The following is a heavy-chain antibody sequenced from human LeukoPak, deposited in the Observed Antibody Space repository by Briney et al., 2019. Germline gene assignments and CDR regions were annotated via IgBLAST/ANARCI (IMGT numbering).Heavy chain of an antibody. CDR1: GFTFSSYA. CDR2: ISGSGGST. D-gene: IGHD3-10*01. V-gene: IGHV3-23*01. CDR3: ARDGITMVRGVMIDFDY. Sequence: PGGSLRLSCAASGFTFSSYAMSWVRQAPGKGLEWVSAISGSGGSTYYADSVKGRFTISRDNAKNSVYLQMSSLRDEDTDVYYCARDGITMVRGVMIDFDYWGRGTRVTVSS. J-gene: IGHJ4*02.